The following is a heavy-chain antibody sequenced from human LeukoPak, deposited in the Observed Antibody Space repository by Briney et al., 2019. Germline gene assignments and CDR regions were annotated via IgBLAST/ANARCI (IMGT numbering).Heavy chain of an antibody. CDR1: GFTFSSYA. V-gene: IGHV3-64*02. CDR3: ARSCGGDCYGAFDI. Sequence: PGGSLRLSCAASGFTFSSYAMHWVRQAPGKGLEYVSAISSNGGSTYYADSVKGRFTISRDNSKNTLYLQIGSLRAEDMAVYYCARSCGGDCYGAFDIWGQGTMVTVSS. D-gene: IGHD2-21*02. J-gene: IGHJ3*02. CDR2: ISSNGGST.